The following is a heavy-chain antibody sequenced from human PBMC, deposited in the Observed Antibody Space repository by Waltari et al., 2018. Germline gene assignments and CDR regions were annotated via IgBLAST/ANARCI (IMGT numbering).Heavy chain of an antibody. J-gene: IGHJ6*03. V-gene: IGHV1-2*06. CDR2: INPNSGGT. Sequence: QVQLVQSGAEVKKPGASVKVSCKASGYTFTGYYMHWVRQAPGQGLEWMGRINPNSGGTNYAQKFQGRVTMTRDTAIRTAYMELSRLRSDDTAVYYCARDYSSSYYYMDVWGKGTTVTVSS. D-gene: IGHD6-6*01. CDR3: ARDYSSSYYYMDV. CDR1: GYTFTGYY.